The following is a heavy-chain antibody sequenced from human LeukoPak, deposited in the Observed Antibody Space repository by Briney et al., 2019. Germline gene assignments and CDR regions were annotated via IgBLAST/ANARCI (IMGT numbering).Heavy chain of an antibody. CDR3: ARDLSWAWGYYDSSGYFDY. CDR2: INPSGGST. V-gene: IGHV1-46*01. D-gene: IGHD3-22*01. J-gene: IGHJ4*02. Sequence: VSVKVSCKASGGTFSSYAISWVRQAPGQGLEWMGIINPSGGSTSYAQKFQGRVTMTRDMSTSTVYMELSSLRSEDTAVYYCARDLSWAWGYYDSSGYFDYWGQGTLVTVSS. CDR1: GGTFSSYA.